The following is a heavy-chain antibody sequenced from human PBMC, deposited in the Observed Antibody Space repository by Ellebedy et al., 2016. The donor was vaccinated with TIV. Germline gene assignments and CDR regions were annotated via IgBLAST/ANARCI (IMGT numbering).Heavy chain of an antibody. CDR2: IRPRDGTT. Sequence: GESLKISCTASGYIFTFYTINWVRQAPGKGLEWVSFIRPRDGTTSYVDSVKGRFTISVDTAKNSLYLQMNNLRDEDTAVYYCARDWKYTFDYWGQGALVTVSS. CDR3: ARDWKYTFDY. J-gene: IGHJ4*02. CDR1: GYIFTFYT. V-gene: IGHV3-48*02. D-gene: IGHD1-7*01.